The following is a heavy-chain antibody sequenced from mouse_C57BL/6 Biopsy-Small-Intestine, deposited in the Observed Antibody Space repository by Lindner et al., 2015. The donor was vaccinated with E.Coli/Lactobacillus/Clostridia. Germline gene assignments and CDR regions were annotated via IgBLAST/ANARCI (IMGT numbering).Heavy chain of an antibody. V-gene: IGHV1-62-2*01. D-gene: IGHD1-1*01. J-gene: IGHJ2*01. CDR2: FYPGSGSI. Sequence: VQLQESGAELVKPGASVKLSCKASGYTFTEYTIHWVKQRSGQGLEWIGWFYPGSGSIKYNEKFKGKATLTADTSSSTAYMQLSSLTSEDSAVYYCARSSSTVGYYFDYWGQGTTLTVSS. CDR3: ARSSSTVGYYFDY. CDR1: GYTFTEYT.